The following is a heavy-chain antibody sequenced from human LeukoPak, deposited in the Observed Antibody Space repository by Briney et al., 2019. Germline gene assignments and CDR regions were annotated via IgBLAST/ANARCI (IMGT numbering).Heavy chain of an antibody. Sequence: PGGSLRLSCAASGFTFSSYAMHWVRQAPGKGLEWVALISNDGSNKYYADSVKGRFTISRDNSDNTLSLRMNSLRADDTAVYYCARDRPNYYVDYWGQGALVTVSS. CDR1: GFTFSSYA. CDR2: ISNDGSNK. D-gene: IGHD3-10*02. J-gene: IGHJ4*02. CDR3: ARDRPNYYVDY. V-gene: IGHV3-30*04.